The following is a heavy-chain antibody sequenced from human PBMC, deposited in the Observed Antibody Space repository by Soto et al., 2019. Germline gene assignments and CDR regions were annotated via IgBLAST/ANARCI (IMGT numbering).Heavy chain of an antibody. D-gene: IGHD2-15*01. CDR3: ASVCSGGSCYSDY. V-gene: IGHV3-11*01. CDR1: GFTFSDYY. CDR2: ISSSGSTI. Sequence: GGSLRLSCAASGFTFSDYYMSWIRQAPGKGLEWVSYISSSGSTIYYADSVKGRFTISRDNAKNSLYLQMNSLRAEDTAVYYCASVCSGGSCYSDYWGQGTLVTVSS. J-gene: IGHJ4*02.